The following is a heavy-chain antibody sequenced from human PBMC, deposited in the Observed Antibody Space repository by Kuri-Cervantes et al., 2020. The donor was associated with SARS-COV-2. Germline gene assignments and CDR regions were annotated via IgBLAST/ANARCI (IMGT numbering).Heavy chain of an antibody. V-gene: IGHV3-74*01. J-gene: IGHJ6*02. CDR2: INPDGSYT. Sequence: GESLKISCAASGFTFSGHWIHWVRQAPGKGLVWVSRINPDGSYTNNADSVKGRFTLSRDNAKNMLFLQMNSLRAEDTALYYCAKDRGYSGYASYYYYGMGVWGQGTTVTVSS. D-gene: IGHD5-12*01. CDR1: GFTFSGHW. CDR3: AKDRGYSGYASYYYYGMGV.